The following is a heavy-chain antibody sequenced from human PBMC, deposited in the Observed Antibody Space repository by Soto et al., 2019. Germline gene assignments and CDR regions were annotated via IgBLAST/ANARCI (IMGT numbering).Heavy chain of an antibody. V-gene: IGHV1-3*01. J-gene: IGHJ4*02. CDR3: AREKITLFGVVRGAPDY. CDR2: INAGNGNT. Sequence: GASVKVSCKASGYTFASYAMHWVRQAPGQRLEWMGWINAGNGNTKYSQKFQGRVTITRDTSASTAYMELSSLRSEDTAVYYCAREKITLFGVVRGAPDYWGQGTLVTVSS. CDR1: GYTFASYA. D-gene: IGHD3-3*01.